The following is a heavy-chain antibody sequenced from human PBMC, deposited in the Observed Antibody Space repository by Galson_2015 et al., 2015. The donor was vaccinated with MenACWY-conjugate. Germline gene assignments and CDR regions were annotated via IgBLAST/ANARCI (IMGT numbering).Heavy chain of an antibody. CDR2: ISPIDSKT. Sequence: QSGAEVKKPGESLPISCTASGYNFITYWIGWVRQVPGKGLEWVGLISPIDSKTRYSPAFEGRVTISADNSITTAYLQWSSLKASDTAMYYCARHPPGGRGMDVRGQGTTVTVSS. CDR3: ARHPPGGRGMDV. V-gene: IGHV5-51*01. CDR1: GYNFITYW. J-gene: IGHJ6*02. D-gene: IGHD1-26*01.